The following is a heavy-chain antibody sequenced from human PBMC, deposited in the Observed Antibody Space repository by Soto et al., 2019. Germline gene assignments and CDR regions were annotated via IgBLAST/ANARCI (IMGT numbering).Heavy chain of an antibody. V-gene: IGHV3-23*01. CDR3: AKTRAPNNVFDI. D-gene: IGHD2-2*01. CDR2: ILGSGDNT. J-gene: IGHJ3*02. CDR1: GFSFGSYA. Sequence: EVQLLESGGGLVQPGGSLRLSCAASGFSFGSYAMNWVRQAPGKGLEWVSGILGSGDNTKHADSVKGRFTISRDNSKNRLYLEMTGPRADDTAVYYCAKTRAPNNVFDIWGQGTVVTFSS.